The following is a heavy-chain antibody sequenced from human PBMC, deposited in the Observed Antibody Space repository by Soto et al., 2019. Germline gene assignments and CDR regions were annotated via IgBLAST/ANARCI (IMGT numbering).Heavy chain of an antibody. D-gene: IGHD2-15*01. Sequence: GGSLRLSCAASGFTFDDYTMHWVRQAPGKGLEWVSLISWDGGSTYYADSVKGRFTISRDNSKNSLYLQMNSLRTEDTALYYCAKDVGSVVVAATAYFQHWGQGTLVTVSS. V-gene: IGHV3-43*01. J-gene: IGHJ1*01. CDR1: GFTFDDYT. CDR2: ISWDGGST. CDR3: AKDVGSVVVAATAYFQH.